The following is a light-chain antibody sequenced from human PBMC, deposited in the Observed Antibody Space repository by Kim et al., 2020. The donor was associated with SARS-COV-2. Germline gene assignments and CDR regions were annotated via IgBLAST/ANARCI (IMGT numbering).Light chain of an antibody. J-gene: IGKJ1*01. CDR2: WAS. Sequence: DIVMTQSPDSLAVSLGERATINCKSSQSVLYSSNEKNYLAWYQQKSGQPPKLLIYWASTRESGVPDRFSGSGSGTDFTLTISSLQAEDVAVYYCQQLYDTSLAFGQGTKVDIK. CDR3: QQLYDTSLA. CDR1: QSVLYSSNEKNY. V-gene: IGKV4-1*01.